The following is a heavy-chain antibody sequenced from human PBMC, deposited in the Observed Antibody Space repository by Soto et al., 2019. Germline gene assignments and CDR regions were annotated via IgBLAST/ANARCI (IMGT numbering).Heavy chain of an antibody. CDR1: DYTFTSYG. D-gene: IGHD3-10*01. J-gene: IGHJ4*02. CDR2: ISAYNGNT. V-gene: IGHV1-18*01. Sequence: ASVKVSCKASDYTFTSYGISWVRQAPGQGLEWMGWISAYNGNTNYAQKLQGRVTMTTDTSTSTAYMELRSLRSDDTAVYYCARGGTMVRGVIIGYDYWGQGTLVTVYS. CDR3: ARGGTMVRGVIIGYDY.